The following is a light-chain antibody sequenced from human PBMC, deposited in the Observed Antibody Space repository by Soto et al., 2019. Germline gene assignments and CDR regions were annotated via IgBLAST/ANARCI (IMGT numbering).Light chain of an antibody. CDR1: NSDVGGYNY. V-gene: IGLV2-14*01. Sequence: QSALTQPASVSGSPGQSITMSCTGTNSDVGGYNYVSWYQQHPGKAPKLMIYEVNNRPSGVSSRFSGSKSGNTASLTISGLQAEDEADYYCSSYSSSSTVVIGGGTKVTVL. J-gene: IGLJ2*01. CDR3: SSYSSSSTVV. CDR2: EVN.